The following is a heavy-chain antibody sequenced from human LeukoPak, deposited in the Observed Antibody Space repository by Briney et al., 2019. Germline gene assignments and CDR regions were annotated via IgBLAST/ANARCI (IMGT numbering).Heavy chain of an antibody. CDR3: ASAPNRHFFDC. Sequence: SETLSLTCAVYGGSFSGYYWSWIRQPPGKGLEWIGEINHSGSTNYNPSLKSRVTMSLDTSKNQFSLRLTSVTPADTSVYFCASAPNRHFFDCWGQGTLVTVSS. D-gene: IGHD1-14*01. J-gene: IGHJ4*02. CDR2: INHSGST. CDR1: GGSFSGYY. V-gene: IGHV4-34*01.